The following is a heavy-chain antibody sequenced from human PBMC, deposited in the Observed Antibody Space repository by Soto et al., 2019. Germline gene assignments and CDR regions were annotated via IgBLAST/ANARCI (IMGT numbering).Heavy chain of an antibody. CDR2: MNPNSGNT. CDR3: ARVSEKLRYFDWLFLVY. CDR1: GYTFTSYD. J-gene: IGHJ4*02. Sequence: ASVKVSCKASGYTFTSYDINWVRQATGQGLEWMGWMNPNSGNTGYAQKFQGRVTMTRNTSISTAYMELSSLRSEDTAVYYCARVSEKLRYFDWLFLVYWGQGTLVTVSS. V-gene: IGHV1-8*01. D-gene: IGHD3-9*01.